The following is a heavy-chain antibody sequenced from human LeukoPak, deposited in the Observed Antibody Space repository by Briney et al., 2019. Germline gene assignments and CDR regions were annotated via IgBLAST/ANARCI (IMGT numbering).Heavy chain of an antibody. J-gene: IGHJ5*02. CDR1: GGSISSYY. CDR3: ARAFNTGNHKGWFDP. CDR2: IYYSGNT. V-gene: IGHV4-59*04. D-gene: IGHD1-14*01. Sequence: TSETLSLTCTVSGGSISSYYWSWIRQPPGEGLELIGHIYYSGNTYYSPSLKRRVTISLDTCKDPFSLNLSPVTAPDTAVNYFARAFNTGNHKGWFDPWGQGTLVTVSS.